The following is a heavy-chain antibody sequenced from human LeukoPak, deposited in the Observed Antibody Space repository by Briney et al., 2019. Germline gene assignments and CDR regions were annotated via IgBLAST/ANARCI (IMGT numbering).Heavy chain of an antibody. CDR2: IYYSGSA. D-gene: IGHD2-15*01. CDR1: GGSISSNNW. CDR3: ARMSPDIGHFDY. V-gene: IGHV4-4*02. J-gene: IGHJ4*02. Sequence: SETLSLTCAVSGGSISSNNWWSWVRQPPGKGLEYIGSIYYSGSAYYNPSLKSRVTISVDTSKNLFSLEVKSVTAADTAVYYCARMSPDIGHFDYWGQGTLVTVSS.